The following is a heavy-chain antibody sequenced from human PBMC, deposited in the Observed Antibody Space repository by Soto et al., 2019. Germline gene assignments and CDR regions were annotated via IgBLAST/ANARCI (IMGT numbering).Heavy chain of an antibody. Sequence: QITLKESGPTLVKPTQTLTLTCTFSGFSLSTSGVGVGWIRQPPGKALEWLALIYWDDDKRYSPSLKSRLTIPKDTAKNQVVLTMTNMDPVDTATYYCAHGYSSGWYSYWGQGTLVTVSS. J-gene: IGHJ4*02. D-gene: IGHD6-19*01. CDR2: IYWDDDK. CDR3: AHGYSSGWYSY. CDR1: GFSLSTSGVG. V-gene: IGHV2-5*02.